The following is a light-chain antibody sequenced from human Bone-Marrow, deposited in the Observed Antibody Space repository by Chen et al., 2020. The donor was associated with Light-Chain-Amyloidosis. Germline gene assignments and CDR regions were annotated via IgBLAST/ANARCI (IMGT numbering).Light chain of an antibody. CDR2: AVS. CDR1: SGDVGTYKY. J-gene: IGLJ1*01. Sequence: QSALTQPAAVSGSPGQSTTISCTGTSGDVGTYKYVSWYQQHPGKAPKVMIYAVSNRPSGVSNRFSGSKSGNTASLTISGLQAEDEADYYCSSFTSSSSYVFGPGTKVTVL. CDR3: SSFTSSSSYV. V-gene: IGLV2-14*01.